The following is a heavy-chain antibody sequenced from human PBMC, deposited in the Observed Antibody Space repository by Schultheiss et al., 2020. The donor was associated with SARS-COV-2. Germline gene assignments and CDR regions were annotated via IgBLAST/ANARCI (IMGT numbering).Heavy chain of an antibody. CDR1: GGSITSYH. CDR3: ARGEILSFETLYSLVY. CDR2: IHFLGGI. D-gene: IGHD3-10*01. V-gene: IGHV4-59*01. J-gene: IGHJ4*02. Sequence: SETLSLTCTVSGGSITSYHWSWIRQTPGKGLEWIGYIHFLGGIAYNPSLKGRVTISGDMSKSQFSLNLNSVTAADTAVYYCARGEILSFETLYSLVYWGQGTLVTVSS.